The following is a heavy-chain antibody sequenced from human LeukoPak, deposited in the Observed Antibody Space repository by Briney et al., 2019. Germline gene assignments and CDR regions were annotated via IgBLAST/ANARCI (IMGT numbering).Heavy chain of an antibody. J-gene: IGHJ4*02. Sequence: PGGSLRLSCAASGFIFSNYWMSWVRQAPGKGLEWVVNINQDGSAKYYVDSVKGRFTISRDNAQNSLYLQVNSLRAEDTAVYYCATSAAAAGSDWGQGTLVTVSS. V-gene: IGHV3-7*03. D-gene: IGHD6-13*01. CDR3: ATSAAAAGSD. CDR2: INQDGSAK. CDR1: GFIFSNYW.